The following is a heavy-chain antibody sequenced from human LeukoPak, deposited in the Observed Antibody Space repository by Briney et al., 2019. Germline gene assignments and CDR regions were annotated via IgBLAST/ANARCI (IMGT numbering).Heavy chain of an antibody. J-gene: IGHJ2*01. D-gene: IGHD3-3*02. CDR3: ARVGDHFHWNLDL. CDR2: INTDGSST. Sequence: GGSLRLSCAASGFTFSSYWMHWVRQAPGKGLVWVSRINTDGSSTSYADSVKGRFTISRDNAKNTLYLQMNSLRAEDTAVYFCARVGDHFHWNLDLWGRGTLVTVSS. V-gene: IGHV3-74*01. CDR1: GFTFSSYW.